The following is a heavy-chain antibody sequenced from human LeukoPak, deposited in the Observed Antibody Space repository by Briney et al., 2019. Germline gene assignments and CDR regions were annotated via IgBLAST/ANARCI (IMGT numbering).Heavy chain of an antibody. J-gene: IGHJ4*02. CDR1: AFTFSSYA. CDR3: ARNDPDSSED. D-gene: IGHD3-22*01. CDR2: ISADGNNE. V-gene: IGHV3-30-3*01. Sequence: PGGSLRLSCAASAFTFSSYAMSWVRQAPGKGLEWVAVISADGNNEHYADSAKGRFTLSRDNAKSTAYLQMNSLRSEDTAVYYCARNDPDSSEDWGQRTLVTVSS.